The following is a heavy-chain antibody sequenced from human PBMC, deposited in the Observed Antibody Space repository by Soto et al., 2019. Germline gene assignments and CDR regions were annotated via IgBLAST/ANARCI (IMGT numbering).Heavy chain of an antibody. CDR1: GGSISSGGYY. Sequence: QVQLQESGPGLVKPSQTLSLTCTVSGGSISSGGYYWSWIRQHPGKGLEWIGYIYYSGSTYYNPSLKSRVTISVDTSKNQCSLKLSSVTAADTAVYYCARDGTPGIAAEGWFDPWGQGTLVTVSS. CDR2: IYYSGST. CDR3: ARDGTPGIAAEGWFDP. J-gene: IGHJ5*02. V-gene: IGHV4-31*03. D-gene: IGHD6-13*01.